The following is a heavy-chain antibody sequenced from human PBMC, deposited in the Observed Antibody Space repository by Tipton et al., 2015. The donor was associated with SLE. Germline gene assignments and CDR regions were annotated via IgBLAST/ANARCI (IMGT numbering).Heavy chain of an antibody. CDR2: ISWDGSNT. V-gene: IGHV3-74*01. CDR3: ARDRGTAGYYYMDV. J-gene: IGHJ6*03. Sequence: SLRLSCAASGFTFRSYWMNWVRQAPGKGLVWVSRISWDGSNTFYAESAKGRFTISRDNSKNTLYLQMNSLRAEDTAVYYCARDRGTAGYYYMDVWGKGTTVTVSS. D-gene: IGHD1-1*01. CDR1: GFTFRSYW.